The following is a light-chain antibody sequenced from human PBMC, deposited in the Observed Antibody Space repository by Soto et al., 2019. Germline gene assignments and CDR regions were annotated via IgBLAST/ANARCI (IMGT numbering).Light chain of an antibody. CDR1: NIGRKS. CDR2: ADS. J-gene: IGLJ2*01. CDR3: QVWDSDRVQLV. Sequence: SYELTQPPSVSVAPGQTARITCGENNIGRKSVHWYQQKSGQAPALVLYADSDRPSGIPERFSGSNSGDTATLTISRVESGDEADYFCQVWDSDRVQLVFGGGTQLTVL. V-gene: IGLV3-21*02.